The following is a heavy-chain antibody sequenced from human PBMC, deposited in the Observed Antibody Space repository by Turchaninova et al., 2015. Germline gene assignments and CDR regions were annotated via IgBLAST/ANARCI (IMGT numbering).Heavy chain of an antibody. CDR2: VSHSGHI. Sequence: QVQLQQSGPGLVKPFDTLPITVIIIELSFITSPGWGWIRQSPGKGLGWIGEVSHSGHINYNLSRRGRVSMSVDRPKKQFSLTLTSVTAADSGIYYCARSPSGLLGGYFRSPFDVWGQGTMVTVSS. CDR3: ARSPSGLLGGYFRSPFDV. J-gene: IGHJ3*01. CDR1: ELSFITSPG. D-gene: IGHD2-2*03. V-gene: IGHV4-28*04.